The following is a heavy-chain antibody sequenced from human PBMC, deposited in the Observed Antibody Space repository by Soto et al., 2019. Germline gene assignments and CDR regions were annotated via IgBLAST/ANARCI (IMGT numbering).Heavy chain of an antibody. Sequence: SETLSLTCTVSGGSISSYYWSWIRQPPGKGLEWIGYIYYSGSTNYNPSLKSRVTISVDTSKNQFSLKLSSVTAADTAVYYCARCSLYCSGGSCYSHYYYGMDVWGQGTTVTVSS. D-gene: IGHD2-15*01. V-gene: IGHV4-59*01. CDR2: IYYSGST. J-gene: IGHJ6*02. CDR1: GGSISSYY. CDR3: ARCSLYCSGGSCYSHYYYGMDV.